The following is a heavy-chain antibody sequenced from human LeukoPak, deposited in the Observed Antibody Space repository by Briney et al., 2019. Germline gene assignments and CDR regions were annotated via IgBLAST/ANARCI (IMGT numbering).Heavy chain of an antibody. Sequence: PGGSLRLSCAASGFTFDDYAMHWVRHAPGKGLEWVSLISGDGGSTYYADSVKGRFTISRDNSKNSLYLQMNSLRTEDTALYYCAKDYAAYCGGDCYSGPGDYWGQGTLVTVSS. J-gene: IGHJ4*02. CDR3: AKDYAAYCGGDCYSGPGDY. CDR2: ISGDGGST. V-gene: IGHV3-43*02. D-gene: IGHD2-21*02. CDR1: GFTFDDYA.